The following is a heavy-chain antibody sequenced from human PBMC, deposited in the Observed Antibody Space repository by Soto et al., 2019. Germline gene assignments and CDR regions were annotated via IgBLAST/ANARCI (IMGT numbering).Heavy chain of an antibody. CDR1: GGTFSSYA. J-gene: IGHJ5*02. CDR3: ARMSRIADTTFDP. CDR2: IIPIFGTA. D-gene: IGHD6-13*01. V-gene: IGHV1-69*06. Sequence: GGSVKVSCKASGGTFSSYAISWVRQAPGQGLEWMGGIIPIFGTANYAQKFQGRVTITADKSTSTAYMELSSLRSEDTAVYYCARMSRIADTTFDPWGQGTLVTVSS.